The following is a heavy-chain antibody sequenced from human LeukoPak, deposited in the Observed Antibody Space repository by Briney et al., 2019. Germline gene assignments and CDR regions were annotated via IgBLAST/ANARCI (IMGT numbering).Heavy chain of an antibody. CDR1: GFTFSKFA. D-gene: IGHD1-1*01. CDR3: ARAPGYGAAYYFDY. Sequence: GGSLRLSCAAAGFTFSKFAMHWVRQAPGKGLEWVAVVSYDGSYKYYADSVKGRFTISRDNSKNTLYLQMNSLRAEDTAVYYCARAPGYGAAYYFDYWGQGTLVPVSS. V-gene: IGHV3-30*04. CDR2: VSYDGSYK. J-gene: IGHJ4*02.